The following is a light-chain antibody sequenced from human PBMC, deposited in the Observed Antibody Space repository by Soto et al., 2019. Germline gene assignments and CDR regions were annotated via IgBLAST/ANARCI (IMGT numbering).Light chain of an antibody. CDR2: WAS. V-gene: IGKV4-1*01. Sequence: DIVMTQSPDSLAVSLGERATINCQSSQSVLYSSNNNNYLAWYQHKPGQPPKLLIYWASIRESGVPDRFTGSGSGTDFTLSISSLQAEDVAVYYCRQYYSTPLTFGQGTNLEIK. CDR1: QSVLYSSNNNNY. CDR3: RQYYSTPLT. J-gene: IGKJ2*01.